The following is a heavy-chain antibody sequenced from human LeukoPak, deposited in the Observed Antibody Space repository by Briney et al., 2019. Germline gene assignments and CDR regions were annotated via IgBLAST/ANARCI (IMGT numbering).Heavy chain of an antibody. Sequence: PSETLSHTCTVSGGSVSSGSYYWSWIRQPPGKGLEWIGYIYYSGSTNYNPSLKSRVTISVDTSKNQFSLKLSSVTAADTAVYYCARDSSNWFDPWGQGTLVTVSS. CDR1: GGSVSSGSYY. J-gene: IGHJ5*02. CDR3: ARDSSNWFDP. V-gene: IGHV4-61*01. CDR2: IYYSGST.